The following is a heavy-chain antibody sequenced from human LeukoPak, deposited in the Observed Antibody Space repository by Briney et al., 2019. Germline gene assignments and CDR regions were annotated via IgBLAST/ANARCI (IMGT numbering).Heavy chain of an antibody. Sequence: SETLSLTCTVSGGSISNYYWSWIRQPPGKGLEWIGYIYYTGGTNYNPSLKSRVTISLDTSKNQFSLKLNSVTAADTAVYYCARRMAAAVWFDPWGQGTPVTVSP. D-gene: IGHD6-13*01. CDR2: IYYTGGT. J-gene: IGHJ5*02. CDR3: ARRMAAAVWFDP. V-gene: IGHV4-59*08. CDR1: GGSISNYY.